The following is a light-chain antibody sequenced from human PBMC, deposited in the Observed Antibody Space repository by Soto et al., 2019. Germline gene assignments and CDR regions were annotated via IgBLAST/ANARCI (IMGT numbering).Light chain of an antibody. V-gene: IGKV3-20*01. CDR2: GAS. J-gene: IGKJ1*01. CDR3: QQYGGSPRT. CDR1: QSVGTS. Sequence: IVLTQSPVTLSLSPGERGTLSCRASQSVGTSLAWYQQKPGQAPRLLIYGASNRATGIPDRFSGSGSGTDFTLTISKLEPEDFAVYHCQQYGGSPRTFGQGTKVDIK.